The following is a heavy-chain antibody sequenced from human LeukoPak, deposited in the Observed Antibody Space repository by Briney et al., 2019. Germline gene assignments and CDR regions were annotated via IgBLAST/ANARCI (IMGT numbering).Heavy chain of an antibody. D-gene: IGHD5-18*01. Sequence: PGGSLRLSCAASGFTFSNYAMGWVRQAPGKGLDWVSAISGSGGSTYYADSVKGRFTISRDNSKNTLYLQMNSLRAEDTAVYYCAESGYSYGRNDYWGQGTLVTVSS. CDR3: AESGYSYGRNDY. CDR2: ISGSGGST. J-gene: IGHJ4*02. CDR1: GFTFSNYA. V-gene: IGHV3-23*01.